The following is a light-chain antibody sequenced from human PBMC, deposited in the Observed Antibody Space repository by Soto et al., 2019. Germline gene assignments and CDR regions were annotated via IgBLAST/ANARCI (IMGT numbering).Light chain of an antibody. CDR3: ISYTNSDTYV. J-gene: IGLJ1*01. CDR1: SSDVGGYNY. CDR2: NVI. V-gene: IGLV2-14*03. Sequence: QSALTQPASVSGSPGQSITISCTGTSSDVGGYNYVSWYQQYPGKAPKLMVFNVINRPSGVSNRFSGSKSGNTASLTISGLQAEDEADYYCISYTNSDTYVFGTGTQLTVL.